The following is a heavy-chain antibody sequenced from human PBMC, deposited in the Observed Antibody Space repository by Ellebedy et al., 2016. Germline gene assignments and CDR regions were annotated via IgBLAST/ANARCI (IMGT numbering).Heavy chain of an antibody. CDR2: IGKGGDT. V-gene: IGHV3-23*01. D-gene: IGHD7-27*01. Sequence: GESLKISXAASGFTFSSTAMSWVRQAPGKGLDWVSGIGKGGDTYYADSVRGRFTISRGNSKNTLYMQMNSLRAEDTAVYYCVKGGWGSYSDYWGQGIVVTVFS. CDR3: VKGGWGSYSDY. J-gene: IGHJ4*02. CDR1: GFTFSSTA.